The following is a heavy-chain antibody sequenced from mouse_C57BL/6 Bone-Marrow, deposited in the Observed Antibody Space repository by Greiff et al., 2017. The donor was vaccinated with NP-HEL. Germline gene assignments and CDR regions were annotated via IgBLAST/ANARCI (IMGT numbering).Heavy chain of an antibody. CDR2: IDPEDGDT. J-gene: IGHJ4*01. V-gene: IGHV14-1*01. D-gene: IGHD1-1*01. Sequence: VQLQQSGAELVRPGASVKLSCTASGFNIKDYYMHWVKQRPEQGLEWIGRIDPEDGDTEYAPKFQGKATMTADTSSNTAYLQLSSLTAEDTAVYYCTTNDGRGYYAMDYWGQGTSVTVSS. CDR1: GFNIKDYY. CDR3: TTNDGRGYYAMDY.